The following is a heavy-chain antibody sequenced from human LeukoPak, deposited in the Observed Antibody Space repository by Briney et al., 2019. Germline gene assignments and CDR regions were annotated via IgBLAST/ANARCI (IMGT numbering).Heavy chain of an antibody. V-gene: IGHV1-18*01. D-gene: IGHD3-10*01. CDR2: ISAYNGNT. Sequence: ASVKVSCKASGYTFSSYAINWVRQAPGQGLEWMGWISAYNGNTNYAQKFQGRVTMTTDTSTSTAYMELRSLRSDDTAVYYCAREGWYYGSGNYYWFDPWGQGTLVTVSS. CDR1: GYTFSSYA. CDR3: AREGWYYGSGNYYWFDP. J-gene: IGHJ5*02.